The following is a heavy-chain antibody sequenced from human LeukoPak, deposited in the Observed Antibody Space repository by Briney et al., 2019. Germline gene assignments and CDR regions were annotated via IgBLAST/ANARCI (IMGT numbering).Heavy chain of an antibody. CDR1: GYTFTSYD. D-gene: IGHD3-22*01. CDR2: MNPNSGAT. V-gene: IGHV1-8*01. J-gene: IGHJ4*02. CDR3: ARGVTRYDSSGYYVY. Sequence: ASVKVSCKASGYTFTSYDFNWLRQATGQGPEWMGWMNPNSGATGYAQKFQGRVTMTRSASINTAYMELSSLRSEDTAVYYCARGVTRYDSSGYYVYWGQGTLVTVPS.